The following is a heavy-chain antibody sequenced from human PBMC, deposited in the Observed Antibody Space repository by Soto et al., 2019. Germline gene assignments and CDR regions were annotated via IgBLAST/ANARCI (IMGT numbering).Heavy chain of an antibody. CDR3: AKATDSGYDSADAFDI. Sequence: GGSLRLSCAASGFTFVDYAMHWVRQAPGKGLEWVSGISWNSGSIGYADSVKGRFTISRDNAKNSLYLQMNSLRAEDTALYYCAKATDSGYDSADAFDIWGQGTMVTV. D-gene: IGHD5-12*01. J-gene: IGHJ3*02. CDR2: ISWNSGSI. V-gene: IGHV3-9*01. CDR1: GFTFVDYA.